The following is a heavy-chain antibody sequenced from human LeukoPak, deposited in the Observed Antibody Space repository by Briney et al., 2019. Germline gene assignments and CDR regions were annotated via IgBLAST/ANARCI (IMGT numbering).Heavy chain of an antibody. Sequence: TLSLTCTVSGGSISSYYWSWIRQPPGKALEWLALIYWNDDKRCSPSLNSRLTITKDTSENQVVLTMTDVDPVDTATYYCAHRLTKYVGFDYWGQGTLVTVSS. CDR1: GGSISSYYW. J-gene: IGHJ4*02. CDR2: IYWNDDK. V-gene: IGHV2-5*01. CDR3: AHRLTKYVGFDY. D-gene: IGHD4-11*01.